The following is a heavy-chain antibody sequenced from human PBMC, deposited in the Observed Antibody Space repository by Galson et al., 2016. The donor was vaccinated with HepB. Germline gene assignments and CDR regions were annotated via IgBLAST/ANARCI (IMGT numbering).Heavy chain of an antibody. Sequence: SLRLSCAASGFTFSDYAMSWVRQAPGKGLEWVSAISGSGGSTYYADSVKGRFTISRDNSKNTLYLQMNSLRAEDTAVYYCAKGDRAMVSWGDRVFDPWGQGTLVTVSS. CDR3: AKGDRAMVSWGDRVFDP. D-gene: IGHD5-18*01. CDR2: ISGSGGST. V-gene: IGHV3-23*01. CDR1: GFTFSDYA. J-gene: IGHJ5*02.